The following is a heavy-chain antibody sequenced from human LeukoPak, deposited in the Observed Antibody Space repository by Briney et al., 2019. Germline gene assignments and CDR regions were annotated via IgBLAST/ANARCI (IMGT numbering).Heavy chain of an antibody. CDR1: GFTFSTYG. CDR3: ARDPATVTAMTYFDY. V-gene: IGHV3-23*01. J-gene: IGHJ4*02. Sequence: GGTLRLSCVASGFTFSTYGMSWVRQAPGKGLEWVSAITGSGGSTYYADSVKGRFTISRDNSKNTLYLQMNSLRTEDTAVYYCARDPATVTAMTYFDYWGQGTLVTVSS. CDR2: ITGSGGST. D-gene: IGHD4-17*01.